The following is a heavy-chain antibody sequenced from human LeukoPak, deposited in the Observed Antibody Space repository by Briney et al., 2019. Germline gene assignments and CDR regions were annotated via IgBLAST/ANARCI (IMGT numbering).Heavy chain of an antibody. CDR1: GFTFSNYA. CDR2: MSANGGGT. J-gene: IGHJ4*02. V-gene: IGHV3-23*01. CDR3: AKGSSPFDY. Sequence: GGSMRLSCAASGFTFSNYAMSWVRKARGKGLEWVSAMSANGGGTYYADSVKGRFTISRDNSKNTLYLQMNSLRAEDTAVYYCAKGSSPFDYCGQGTLITVSS. D-gene: IGHD6-13*01.